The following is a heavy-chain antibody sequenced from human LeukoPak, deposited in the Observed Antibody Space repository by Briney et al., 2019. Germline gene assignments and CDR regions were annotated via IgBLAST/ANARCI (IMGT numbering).Heavy chain of an antibody. J-gene: IGHJ4*02. CDR3: ARVVDDYDYVWGSYRYGVSPGKYFDY. CDR2: INPNSGGT. D-gene: IGHD3-16*02. Sequence: ASVKVSCKASGYTFTGYYMHWVRQAPGQGLEWMGWINPNSGGTNYAQKFQGRVTMTRDTSISTAYMELSGLRSDDTAVYYCARVVDDYDYVWGSYRYGVSPGKYFDYWGQGTLVTVSS. V-gene: IGHV1-2*02. CDR1: GYTFTGYY.